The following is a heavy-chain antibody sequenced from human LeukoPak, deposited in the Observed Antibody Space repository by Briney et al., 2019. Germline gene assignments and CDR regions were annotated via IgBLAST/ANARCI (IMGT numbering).Heavy chain of an antibody. V-gene: IGHV4-4*07. J-gene: IGHJ6*04. Sequence: PSDPQSLTCTLSGRPLRRQHGRWTPRSAGEGLEWIGRYYTRGSPNYNPSRKSRVTMSVDTSKNQFSLKLSSVAAADTAVYYCARDGGIPAPKAYYYYGMDVWGKGTTVTVSS. CDR2: YYTRGSP. CDR1: GRPLRRQH. D-gene: IGHD6-13*01. CDR3: ARDGGIPAPKAYYYYGMDV.